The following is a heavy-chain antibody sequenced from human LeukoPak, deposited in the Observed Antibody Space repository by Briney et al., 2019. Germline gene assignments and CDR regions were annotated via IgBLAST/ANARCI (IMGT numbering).Heavy chain of an antibody. Sequence: GASVKVSCKASGYTFTGYYTHWVRQAPGQGLEWMGWINPNSGGTNYAQKFQGRVTMTRDTSISTAYMELSRLRSDDTAVYYCARDYYDILTGYYYYYYYMDVWGKGTTVTISS. CDR3: ARDYYDILTGYYYYYYYMDV. J-gene: IGHJ6*03. V-gene: IGHV1-2*02. CDR1: GYTFTGYY. CDR2: INPNSGGT. D-gene: IGHD3-9*01.